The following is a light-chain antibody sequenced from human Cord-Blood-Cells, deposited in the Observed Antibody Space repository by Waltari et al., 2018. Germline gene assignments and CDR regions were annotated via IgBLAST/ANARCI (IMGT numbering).Light chain of an antibody. Sequence: IQLIQSPSSLSASVGDRVTITCRASQGSSSYLACYKQKPGKAPKLLIYAASTVQSGVPAGFSGSGSGTDFTLTISSLQPEDFATYYCQQLNSYPLTSGGVTKVEI. CDR2: AAS. V-gene: IGKV1-9*01. CDR1: QGSSSY. CDR3: QQLNSYPLT. J-gene: IGKJ4*01.